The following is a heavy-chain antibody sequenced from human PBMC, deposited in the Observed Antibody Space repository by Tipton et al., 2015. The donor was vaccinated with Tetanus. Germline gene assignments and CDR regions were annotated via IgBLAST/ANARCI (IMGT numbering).Heavy chain of an antibody. CDR3: SRDQGSTISPYYSVY. D-gene: IGHD5/OR15-5a*01. Sequence: QLVQSGAEVRKPGASVKVSCKTSGYSFSKYGVTWARQAPGQGLEWLGWISTSNGKTYYAQKFRGRAPMTPDTSTGTDHLELGGLRSDDTAIYYCSRDQGSTISPYYSVYRGQGTLVTVTA. CDR1: GYSFSKYG. CDR2: ISTSNGKT. V-gene: IGHV1-18*01. J-gene: IGHJ4*02.